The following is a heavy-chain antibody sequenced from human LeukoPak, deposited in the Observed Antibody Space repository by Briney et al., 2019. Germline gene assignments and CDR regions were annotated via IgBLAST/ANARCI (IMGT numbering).Heavy chain of an antibody. J-gene: IGHJ3*02. CDR2: INHSGST. Sequence: PSETLSLTCAVYGRSFSGYYWSWIRQPPGKGLEWIGEINHSGSTNYNPSLKSRVTISVDTSKNQFSLKLSSVTAADTAVYYCARQFTSADAFDIWGQGTMVTVSS. CDR1: GRSFSGYY. D-gene: IGHD5-24*01. CDR3: ARQFTSADAFDI. V-gene: IGHV4-34*01.